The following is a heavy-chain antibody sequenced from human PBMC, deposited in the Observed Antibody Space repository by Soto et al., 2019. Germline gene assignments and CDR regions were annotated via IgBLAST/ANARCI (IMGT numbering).Heavy chain of an antibody. V-gene: IGHV1-2*02. Sequence: QVQLVQSGAEVKKPGASVKVSCKASGYTFTDYFIHWVRQAPGQGFEWMGWINPKSRGTTYAQKFQGRVTMTRDTSKTTAYMELRGLRSDDTAIYYCARVTLRAGNWFDPWGQGTLVTVSS. CDR2: INPKSRGT. CDR1: GYTFTDYF. J-gene: IGHJ5*02. CDR3: ARVTLRAGNWFDP.